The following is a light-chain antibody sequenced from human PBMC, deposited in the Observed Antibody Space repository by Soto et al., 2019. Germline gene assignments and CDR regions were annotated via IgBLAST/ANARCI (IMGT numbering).Light chain of an antibody. J-gene: IGLJ2*01. CDR2: ENN. CDR1: SSNIGNND. CDR3: GTWDNNLSAV. V-gene: IGLV1-51*02. Sequence: QSVLTQPPSVSAAPGQKVTISCSGSSSNIGNNDVSWYQQLPGTAPKLLMYENNKRPSGIPDRISGSKSGTSATLGITGLQTGDEADYYCGTWDNNLSAVFGGGTKLTVL.